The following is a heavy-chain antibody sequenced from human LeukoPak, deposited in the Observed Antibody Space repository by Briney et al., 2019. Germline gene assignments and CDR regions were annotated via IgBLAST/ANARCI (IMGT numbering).Heavy chain of an antibody. J-gene: IGHJ5*02. CDR2: IAYDGGNK. D-gene: IGHD3-22*01. V-gene: IGHV3-30*03. Sequence: GGSLRLSCVASGLNFDDSAMHWVRQAPGKGLEWVAVIAYDGGNKYYADSVKGRFTISRDNSKNTLFLRMNSLRAEDTAVYYCARDSSPWYYYDRSGSNGFDPWGQGTLVTVSS. CDR1: GLNFDDSA. CDR3: ARDSSPWYYYDRSGSNGFDP.